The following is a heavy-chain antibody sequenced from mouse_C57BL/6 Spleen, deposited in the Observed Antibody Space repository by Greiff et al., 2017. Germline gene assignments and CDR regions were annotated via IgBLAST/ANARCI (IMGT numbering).Heavy chain of an antibody. Sequence: QVQLQQPGAELVKPGASVKLSCKASGYTFTSYWITWVKQRPGQGLEWIGDIYPGSGSTNYNEKFKSKATLTVDTSSSTAYMQLSSLTSEDSAVYYCARDDYGNYVPFDVWGTGTTVTVSS. CDR1: GYTFTSYW. V-gene: IGHV1-55*01. CDR3: ARDDYGNYVPFDV. D-gene: IGHD2-1*01. J-gene: IGHJ1*03. CDR2: IYPGSGST.